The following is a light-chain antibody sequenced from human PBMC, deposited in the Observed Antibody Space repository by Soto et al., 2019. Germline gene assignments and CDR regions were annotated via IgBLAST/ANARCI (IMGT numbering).Light chain of an antibody. CDR3: CSYADTYPGV. CDR1: TSDVGGYNY. Sequence: QSVLTQPASVSGTPGQSITISCTGTTSDVGGYNYVSWYQQHPGKAPKVMIYDVSKRPSGVPDRFSGSKFANTASLTISGLQAEDEADYYCCSYADTYPGVFGGGTKLTVL. CDR2: DVS. V-gene: IGLV2-11*02. J-gene: IGLJ3*02.